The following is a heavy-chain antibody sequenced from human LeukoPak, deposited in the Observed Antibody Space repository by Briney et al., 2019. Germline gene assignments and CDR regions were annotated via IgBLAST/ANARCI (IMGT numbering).Heavy chain of an antibody. CDR3: ARCPRYSRLNPG. CDR1: GFTFSTYS. Sequence: GSRLLSCATSGFTFSTYSLNWLRQAPGKGLEWVYSISSSSSYIYYADSVKGRFTISRDNANNTLYLQMNSLRAEDTALYYCARCPRYSRLNPGWSPGTLVTVSS. D-gene: IGHD6-13*01. V-gene: IGHV3-21*01. J-gene: IGHJ4*02. CDR2: ISSSSSYI.